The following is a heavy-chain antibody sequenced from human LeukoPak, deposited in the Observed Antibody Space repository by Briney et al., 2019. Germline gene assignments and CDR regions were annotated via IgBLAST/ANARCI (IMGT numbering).Heavy chain of an antibody. J-gene: IGHJ6*03. CDR3: ARLTIFGVVIDYYMDV. CDR1: GYSISSGYY. V-gene: IGHV4-38-2*02. Sequence: SETLSLTCTVSGYSISSGYYWGWIRQPPGKGLEWIGSIYHSGSTYYNPSLKSRVTISVDTSKNQFSLKLSSVTAADTAVYYCARLTIFGVVIDYYMDVWGKGTTVTVSS. CDR2: IYHSGST. D-gene: IGHD3-3*01.